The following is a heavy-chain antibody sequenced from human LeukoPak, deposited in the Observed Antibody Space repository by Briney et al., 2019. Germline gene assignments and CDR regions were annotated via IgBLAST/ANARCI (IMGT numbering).Heavy chain of an antibody. CDR3: ARHYGDYLTYFDS. D-gene: IGHD4-17*01. CDR2: IFDADDT. CDR1: GFSVSSNY. J-gene: IGHJ4*02. Sequence: GSLRLSCAASGFSVSSNYMSWVRQAPGKGLEWVSIIFDADDTHYADSVKGRFTISGDKSKNTLYLQMNTLRAEDTAVYYCARHYGDYLTYFDSWDQGTLVTVSS. V-gene: IGHV3-53*01.